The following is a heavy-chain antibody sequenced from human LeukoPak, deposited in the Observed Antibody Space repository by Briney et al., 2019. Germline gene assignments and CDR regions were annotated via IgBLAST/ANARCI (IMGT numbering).Heavy chain of an antibody. J-gene: IGHJ4*02. CDR2: INHSGST. CDR1: GGSFSGYY. Sequence: SETLSLTCAVYGGSFSGYYWSWIRQPPGKGLEWIGEINHSGSTNYNPSLKSRVTISVGTSKNQFSLELSSVTAADTAVYYCARGPGEQQLVYRIDYWGQGTLVTVSS. D-gene: IGHD6-13*01. CDR3: ARGPGEQQLVYRIDY. V-gene: IGHV4-34*01.